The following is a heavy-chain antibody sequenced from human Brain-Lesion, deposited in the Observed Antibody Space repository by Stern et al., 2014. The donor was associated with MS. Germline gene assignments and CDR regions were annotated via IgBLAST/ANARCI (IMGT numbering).Heavy chain of an antibody. J-gene: IGHJ1*01. CDR3: AKWPHHIAVAGTRYFQH. CDR1: GFSFSTYA. D-gene: IGHD6-19*01. V-gene: IGHV3-23*04. CDR2: ISGRGGDT. Sequence: EMQLVESGGGLVQPGGSLRLSCAASGFSFSTYAMSWVRQTPGKGLQWVSVISGRGGDTYYAESLKGRFTISRDNSKNTLYLQMDSLRADDTAVYYCAKWPHHIAVAGTRYFQHWGQGTLVTVSS.